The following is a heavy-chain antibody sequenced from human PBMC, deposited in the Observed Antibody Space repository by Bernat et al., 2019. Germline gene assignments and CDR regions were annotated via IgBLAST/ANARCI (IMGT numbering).Heavy chain of an antibody. J-gene: IGHJ4*02. CDR1: GFTFSSFG. CDR2: ISNSGGST. CDR3: AKARYDSSGSSFFDF. V-gene: IGHV3-23*01. Sequence: EVQLLESGGDLVQPGGSLRLSCAASGFTFSSFGMSWVRQAPGKGLHWVSGISNSGGSTYYADSVKGRFTISRDNSKNTLYLQMSSLRAEDTAVYYCAKARYDSSGSSFFDFWGQGTLVIVSS. D-gene: IGHD3-22*01.